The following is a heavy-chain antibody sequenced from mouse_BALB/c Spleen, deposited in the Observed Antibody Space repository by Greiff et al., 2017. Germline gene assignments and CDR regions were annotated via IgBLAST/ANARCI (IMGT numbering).Heavy chain of an antibody. CDR1: GFTFSSYA. CDR2: ISSGGSYT. CDR3: ARAYRFAY. J-gene: IGHJ3*01. Sequence: EVKLMESGGGLVKPGGSLKLSCAASGFTFSSYAMSWVRQSPEKRLEWVAEISSGGSYTYYPDTVTGRFTISRDNAKNTLYLEMSSLRSEDTAMYYCARAYRFAYWGQGTLVTVSA. V-gene: IGHV5-9-4*01.